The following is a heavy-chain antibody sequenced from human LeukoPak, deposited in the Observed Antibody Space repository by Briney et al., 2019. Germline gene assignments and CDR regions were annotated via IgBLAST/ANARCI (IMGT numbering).Heavy chain of an antibody. D-gene: IGHD3-3*01. V-gene: IGHV3-23*01. CDR1: GFTFSNYA. Sequence: GGSLRLSCAASGFTFSNYAMSWVRQAPGKGLEWVSAISGSGGSTYYADSVKGRFTIPRDNSKNTLYLQMNSLRAEDTAVYYCAKEYAIFGVVMNAFDIWGQGTMVTVSS. CDR3: AKEYAIFGVVMNAFDI. CDR2: ISGSGGST. J-gene: IGHJ3*02.